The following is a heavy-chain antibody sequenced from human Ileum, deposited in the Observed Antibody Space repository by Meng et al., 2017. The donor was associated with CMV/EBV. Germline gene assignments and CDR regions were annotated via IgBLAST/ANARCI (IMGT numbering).Heavy chain of an antibody. D-gene: IGHD1-26*01. Sequence: GESLKISCKGSGYRFSDYWIGWVRQMPGTGKGQEWMGLIYPGDSQTRYSPAFQGQVTMSVDKSITTAYLQWSSLKASDTAMYYCARYSGSLLSSNWFDPWGQGTLVTVSS. CDR1: GYRFSDYW. J-gene: IGHJ5*02. CDR2: IYPGDSQT. V-gene: IGHV5-51*01. CDR3: ARYSGSLLSSNWFDP.